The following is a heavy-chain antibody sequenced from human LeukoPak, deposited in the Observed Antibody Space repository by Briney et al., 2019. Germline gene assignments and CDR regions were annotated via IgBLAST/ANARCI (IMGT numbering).Heavy chain of an antibody. CDR3: GRARGIYWWFAP. Sequence: ASVKVSCKASGYTFTSYGISWVRQAPGQGLEWMGCVNPNSGDTNYAQKFQGSVTMTRDTSISTVYMELSRLRSDDTAVYYCGRARGIYWWFAPGARETLVTVSS. J-gene: IGHJ5*02. CDR1: GYTFTSYG. V-gene: IGHV1-2*02. D-gene: IGHD3-16*01. CDR2: VNPNSGDT.